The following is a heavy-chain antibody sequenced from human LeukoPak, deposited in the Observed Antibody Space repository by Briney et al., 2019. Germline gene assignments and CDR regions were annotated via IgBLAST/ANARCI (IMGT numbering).Heavy chain of an antibody. V-gene: IGHV4-30-2*01. CDR1: GGSISSGDYS. D-gene: IGHD3-10*01. CDR3: ARGVISGSGCFDY. CDR2: IFHSGTT. J-gene: IGHJ4*02. Sequence: SQTLSPTCAVSGGSISSGDYSWSWIRQPPGKGLEWIGYIFHSGTTYYNPSLKSRVTISVDRSKKQFSLNLSSVTAADTAVYYCARGVISGSGCFDYWGQGTLVTVSS.